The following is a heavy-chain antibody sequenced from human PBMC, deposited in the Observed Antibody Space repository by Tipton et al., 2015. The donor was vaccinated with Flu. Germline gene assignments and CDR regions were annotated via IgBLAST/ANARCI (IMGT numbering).Heavy chain of an antibody. CDR3: VGRVAVTGIYGFYI. CDR1: GGPMKSYY. V-gene: IGHV4-59*01. Sequence: TLSLTCTVSGGPMKSYYWCWIRQPPGKGLEWIGYVYYTGSTNYNPSLKSGVTMSVDTSKKQFSLNLSSVTAADTAVYFCVGRVAVTGIYGFYIWGQGSLVTVSS. D-gene: IGHD6-19*01. CDR2: VYYTGST. J-gene: IGHJ3*02.